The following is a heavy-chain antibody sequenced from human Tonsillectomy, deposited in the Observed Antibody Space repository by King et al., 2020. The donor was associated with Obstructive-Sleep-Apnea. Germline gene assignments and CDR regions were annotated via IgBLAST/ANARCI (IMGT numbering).Heavy chain of an antibody. CDR2: ISYDGSNK. CDR1: GFTFSNYA. CDR3: ARPIAVTGTAIDY. V-gene: IGHV3-30-3*01. D-gene: IGHD6-19*01. Sequence: VQLVESGGGVVQPGRSLRLSCAASGFTFSNYAIHWVRQSPSKGLEWVAVISYDGSNKYYADSVKGRFTISRDNSKNTLYLQMNSLRAEDTAVYYCARPIAVTGTAIDYWGQGTLVTVSS. J-gene: IGHJ4*02.